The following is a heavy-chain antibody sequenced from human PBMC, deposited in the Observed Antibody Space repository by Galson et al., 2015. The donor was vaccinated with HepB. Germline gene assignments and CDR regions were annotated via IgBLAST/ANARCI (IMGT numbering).Heavy chain of an antibody. CDR3: AAVVVVAVLGETY. J-gene: IGHJ4*02. CDR2: IYTSGST. D-gene: IGHD2-15*01. Sequence: SLTCTVSGGSISSGSYYWSWIRQPAGKGLEWIGRIYTSGSTNYNPSLKSRVTMSVDTSKNQFSLKLSSVTAADTAVYYCAAVVVVAVLGETYWGQGTLVTVSS. CDR1: GGSISSGSYY. V-gene: IGHV4-61*02.